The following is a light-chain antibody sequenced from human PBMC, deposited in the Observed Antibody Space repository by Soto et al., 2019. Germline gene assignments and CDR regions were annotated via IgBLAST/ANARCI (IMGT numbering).Light chain of an antibody. CDR3: QQSDSLPIT. Sequence: DIPMTQSPSSLSASVGDRVTITCRASQDISNYLNGYQQRPGKAHKLLIYDASNLERGVPSRFSGTRSETHFTFAITSLQPEDVATYYCQQSDSLPITFGQGTRLE. CDR2: DAS. CDR1: QDISNY. J-gene: IGKJ5*01. V-gene: IGKV1-33*01.